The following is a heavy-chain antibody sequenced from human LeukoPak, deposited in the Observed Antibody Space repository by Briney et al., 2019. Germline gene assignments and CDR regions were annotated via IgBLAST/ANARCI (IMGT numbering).Heavy chain of an antibody. CDR1: GFTFSSYA. J-gene: IGHJ4*02. D-gene: IGHD4-17*01. CDR3: ARDGDGDYVFSYYFDY. CDR2: ISYDESNT. V-gene: IGHV3-30*04. Sequence: PGRSLRLSCAASGFTFSSYAMHWVRQAPGKGLEWVALISYDESNTFYADSVKGRFTISRDNSKNTLYLQTNSLRVEDTAVYYCARDGDGDYVFSYYFDYWGQGTLVTVSS.